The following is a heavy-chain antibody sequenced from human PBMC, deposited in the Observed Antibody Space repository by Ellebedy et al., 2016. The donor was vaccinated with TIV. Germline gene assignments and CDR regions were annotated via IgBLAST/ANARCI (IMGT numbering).Heavy chain of an antibody. Sequence: AASVNVSCKASGYILTSYYMHWVRQAPGQGLEWMGVMNPSGGTTLNPQKFQGRVKVTRDTSTSTIYMELSSLTSDDTAVYYCARGRSVGSHPFDNWGQGTLVTVSS. CDR2: MNPSGGTT. V-gene: IGHV1-46*01. J-gene: IGHJ4*02. D-gene: IGHD1-26*01. CDR1: GYILTSYY. CDR3: ARGRSVGSHPFDN.